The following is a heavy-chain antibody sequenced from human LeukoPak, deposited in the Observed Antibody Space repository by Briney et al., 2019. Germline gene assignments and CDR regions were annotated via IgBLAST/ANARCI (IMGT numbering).Heavy chain of an antibody. D-gene: IGHD6-19*01. CDR1: GGTFSSYA. CDR2: IIPIFGTA. J-gene: IGHJ4*02. CDR3: ASWLPSSGWYYFDY. V-gene: IGHV1-69*06. Sequence: GASVKVSCKASGGTFSSYAISWVRQAPGQGLEWMGGIIPIFGTANYAQKFQGRVTITADKSTSTAYMELSSLRSEDTAVYYCASWLPSSGWYYFDYWGQGTLVTVSS.